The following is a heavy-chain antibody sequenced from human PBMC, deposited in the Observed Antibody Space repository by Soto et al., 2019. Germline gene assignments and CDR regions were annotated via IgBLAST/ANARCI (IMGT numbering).Heavy chain of an antibody. V-gene: IGHV3-23*01. Sequence: EVQLLESGGGLVQPGGSLRLSCAASGFTFSAYVMGWVRQAPVRGLEWVSSITTGVFGTYYADPARGRFTISRDNSKDTLYLQMNSLRAEDTALYYCARGTTVTTSQLDFWGQGTLVTVSS. CDR1: GFTFSAYV. J-gene: IGHJ4*02. CDR2: ITTGVFGT. CDR3: ARGTTVTTSQLDF. D-gene: IGHD4-17*01.